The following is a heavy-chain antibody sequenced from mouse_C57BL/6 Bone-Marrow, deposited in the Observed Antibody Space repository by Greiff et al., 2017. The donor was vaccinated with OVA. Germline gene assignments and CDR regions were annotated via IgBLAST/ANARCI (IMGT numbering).Heavy chain of an antibody. D-gene: IGHD1-1*01. Sequence: EVQLQQSGAELVRPGASVKLSCTASGFNIKDDYMHWVKQRPEQGLEWIGWIDTENGDTEYASKFQGKATITADTSSNTAYLQLSSLTSEDTAVYYCTQLFFDDWGQGTTLTVAS. CDR1: GFNIKDDY. V-gene: IGHV14-4*01. J-gene: IGHJ2*01. CDR3: TQLFFDD. CDR2: IDTENGDT.